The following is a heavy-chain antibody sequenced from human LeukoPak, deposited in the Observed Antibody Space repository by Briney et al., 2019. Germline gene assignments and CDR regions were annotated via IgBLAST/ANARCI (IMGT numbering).Heavy chain of an antibody. J-gene: IGHJ4*02. Sequence: GGSLRLSCSVSGFTISSYAMHWVRQAPGKGLEYVSSISSDGGSTFYADSVKGRFTISRDNSRNTLSLQMSSLRTEDTAVYYCVKDRWVDYWGQGTLVTVSS. V-gene: IGHV3-64D*06. CDR3: VKDRWVDY. CDR1: GFTISSYA. CDR2: ISSDGGST. D-gene: IGHD4-23*01.